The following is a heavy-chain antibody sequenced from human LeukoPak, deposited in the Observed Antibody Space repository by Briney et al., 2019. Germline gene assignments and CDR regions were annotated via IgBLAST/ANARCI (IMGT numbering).Heavy chain of an antibody. D-gene: IGHD2-2*01. CDR2: IYYSGTT. J-gene: IGHJ4*02. Sequence: TSDTLSLTCAVSGHSISSNNWWGWIRQPPVEGLEWIGYIYYSGTTYYNPSLKSRVTMSIDTSKNQLSLKVSSVTAVDTALYYCARHYCSTTSCYVDYWGQGTLVTVSS. CDR3: ARHYCSTTSCYVDY. V-gene: IGHV4-28*01. CDR1: GHSISSNNW.